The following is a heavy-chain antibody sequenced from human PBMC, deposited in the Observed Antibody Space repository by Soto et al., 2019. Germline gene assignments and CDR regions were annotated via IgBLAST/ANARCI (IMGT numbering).Heavy chain of an antibody. CDR2: IYYSGST. CDR1: GGSISSGGYY. Sequence: SETLSLTCTVSGGSISSGGYYWSWIRQHPGKGLEWIGCIYYSGSTYYNPSLNSRVTISVDTSKNHFSLHLSSVTAADTAVYYCATDSSSWSSGAFDIWGQGTMVTVSS. J-gene: IGHJ3*02. CDR3: ATDSSSWSSGAFDI. D-gene: IGHD6-13*01. V-gene: IGHV4-39*01.